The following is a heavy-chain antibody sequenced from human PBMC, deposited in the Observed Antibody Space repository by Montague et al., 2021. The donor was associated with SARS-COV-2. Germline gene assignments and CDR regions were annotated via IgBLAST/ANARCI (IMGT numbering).Heavy chain of an antibody. Sequence: SETLSLTCIVPGGSISSSSYHWGWIRQPPGKGLEWIGTIYYSGSTYYNPSLKSRVTISVDTSKNQFSLKLSSVTAADTAVYYCAGLRYYGGNSGFQGLVDYWGQGALVTVSS. J-gene: IGHJ4*02. CDR2: IYYSGST. CDR3: AGLRYYGGNSGFQGLVDY. CDR1: GGSISSSSYH. D-gene: IGHD4-23*01. V-gene: IGHV4-39*01.